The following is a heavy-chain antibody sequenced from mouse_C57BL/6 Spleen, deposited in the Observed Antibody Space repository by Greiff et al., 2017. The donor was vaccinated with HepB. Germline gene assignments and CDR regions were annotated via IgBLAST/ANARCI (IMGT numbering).Heavy chain of an antibody. CDR1: GYSITSGYY. D-gene: IGHD1-1*01. Sequence: EVKLMESGPGLVKPSQSLSLTCSVTGYSITSGYYWNWIRQFPGNKLEWMGYISYDGSNNYNPSLKNRISITRDTSKNQFFLKLNSVTTEDTATYYCARYYGSSPWYFDVWGTGTTVTVSS. J-gene: IGHJ1*03. V-gene: IGHV3-6*01. CDR2: ISYDGSN. CDR3: ARYYGSSPWYFDV.